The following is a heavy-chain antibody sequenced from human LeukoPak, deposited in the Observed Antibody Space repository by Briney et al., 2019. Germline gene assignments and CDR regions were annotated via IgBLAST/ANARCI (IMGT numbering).Heavy chain of an antibody. J-gene: IGHJ6*02. Sequence: GGSLRLSCAASGFTFSNYAMIWVRQAPGKGLEWVSAISGSGGSTYYADSVKGRFTISRDNSKNTLYLQMNSLRAEDTAVYYCAREQQLVRTKENYYYYGMDVWGQGTTVTVSS. CDR2: ISGSGGST. D-gene: IGHD6-13*01. CDR3: AREQQLVRTKENYYYYGMDV. V-gene: IGHV3-23*01. CDR1: GFTFSNYA.